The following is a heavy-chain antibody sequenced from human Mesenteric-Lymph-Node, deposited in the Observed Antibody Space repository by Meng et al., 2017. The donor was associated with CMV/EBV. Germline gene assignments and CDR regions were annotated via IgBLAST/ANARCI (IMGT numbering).Heavy chain of an antibody. J-gene: IGHJ6*02. V-gene: IGHV3-33*01. CDR1: GFTFSGHG. D-gene: IGHD1-1*01. Sequence: GESLKISCAASGFTFSGHGMHWVRQAPGKGLEWVAFIYYDGSTKYYADSVKGRFTISRDNSKNTLYLQMNSLRVEDTAVYYCARATSSYYGMDVWGQGTTVTVSS. CDR2: IYYDGSTK. CDR3: ARATSSYYGMDV.